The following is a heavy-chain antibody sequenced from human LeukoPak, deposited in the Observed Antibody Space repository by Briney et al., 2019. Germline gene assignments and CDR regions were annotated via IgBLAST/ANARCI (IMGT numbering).Heavy chain of an antibody. CDR2: IYYSGST. D-gene: IGHD2-2*01. CDR1: GGSISSSDYF. CDR3: ARICSSRSCQADY. Sequence: SETLSLTCTVSGGSISSSDYFWGWIRQPPGKEPEWIGSIYYSGSTYYNPSLKSRVIISVDTSKNQFSLKLSSATAADTAVYYCARICSSRSCQADYWGQGTLAVVSS. V-gene: IGHV4-39*01. J-gene: IGHJ4*02.